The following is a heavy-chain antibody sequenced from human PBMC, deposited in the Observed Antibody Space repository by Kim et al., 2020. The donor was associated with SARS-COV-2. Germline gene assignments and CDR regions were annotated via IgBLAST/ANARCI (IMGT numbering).Heavy chain of an antibody. CDR1: GFTFSDYA. Sequence: GGSLRLSCVASGFTFSDYAMYWVRQASGKGLEWVGRIRRKTNNYATAYGASVEGRFTISRDDSKNTAYLKMNSLKTEDTAKYYYTRVPPYSNTWWDSFDIWGQGTMVTVSS. CDR2: IRRKTNNYAT. CDR3: TRVPPYSNTWWDSFDI. D-gene: IGHD6-13*01. V-gene: IGHV3-73*01. J-gene: IGHJ3*02.